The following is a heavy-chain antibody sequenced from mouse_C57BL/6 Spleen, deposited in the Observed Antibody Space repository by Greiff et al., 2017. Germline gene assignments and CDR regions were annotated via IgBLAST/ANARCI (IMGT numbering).Heavy chain of an antibody. CDR3: ARGGGSSYVGYFDV. J-gene: IGHJ1*03. CDR1: GYTFTSYW. V-gene: IGHV1-64*01. CDR2: IPPNSGST. D-gene: IGHD1-1*01. Sequence: QVHVKQPGAELVKPGASVKLSCKASGYTFTSYWLHWVKQRPGPGLEWIGMIPPNSGSTNYNEKFKSKATLTVDKSSSTAYMQLSSLTSEDSAVYYGARGGGSSYVGYFDVWGTGTTVTVSS.